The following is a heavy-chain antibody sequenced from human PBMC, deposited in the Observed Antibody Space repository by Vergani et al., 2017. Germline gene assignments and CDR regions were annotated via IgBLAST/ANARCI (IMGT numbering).Heavy chain of an antibody. CDR3: ARDQWDEDGPRGWFAP. J-gene: IGHJ5*02. CDR2: VHTDGTA. D-gene: IGHD5-24*01. CDR1: GASISSYF. V-gene: IGHV4-4*07. Sequence: VQLQESGPGLLKPSETLSLTCSVSGASISSYFWSWIRQPAGKGLEWLGRVHTDGTAYYNPSLRTRVRLSADLSQSQFSLKMTSLNAADTAVYFCARDQWDEDGPRGWFAPWGQGILVTVSS.